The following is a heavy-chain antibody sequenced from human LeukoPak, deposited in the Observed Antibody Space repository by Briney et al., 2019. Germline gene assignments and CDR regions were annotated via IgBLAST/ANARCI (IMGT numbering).Heavy chain of an antibody. Sequence: SETLSLTCAVYGGSFSGYYWSWIRQPPGKGLEWIGEINHSGSTNYNPSLKSRVTISVDTSKNQFSLKLSSVTAADTAVYYCARAVGIAVAGPQFDCWGQGTLVTVSS. J-gene: IGHJ4*02. CDR1: GGSFSGYY. D-gene: IGHD6-19*01. CDR3: ARAVGIAVAGPQFDC. CDR2: INHSGST. V-gene: IGHV4-34*01.